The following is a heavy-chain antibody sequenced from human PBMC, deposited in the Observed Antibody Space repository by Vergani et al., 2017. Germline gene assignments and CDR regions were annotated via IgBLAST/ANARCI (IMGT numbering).Heavy chain of an antibody. D-gene: IGHD6-19*01. CDR2: IYHSGST. Sequence: QVQLQESGPGLVKPSETLSLTCAVSGYSISSGYYWVWIRQPPGKGLDWSGSIYHSGSTYYNPSLKSRVTISVDTSKNQFSLKLSSVTAADTAVYYCARIQWLVFPSFYFDYWGQGTLVTVSS. CDR1: GYSISSGYY. CDR3: ARIQWLVFPSFYFDY. V-gene: IGHV4-38-2*01. J-gene: IGHJ4*02.